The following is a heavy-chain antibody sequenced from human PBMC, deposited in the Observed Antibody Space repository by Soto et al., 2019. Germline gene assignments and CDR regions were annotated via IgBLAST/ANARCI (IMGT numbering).Heavy chain of an antibody. CDR3: ARWLTQETFDV. CDR1: GASISSYY. J-gene: IGHJ3*01. D-gene: IGHD3-9*01. Sequence: QVQLQESGPGLVKPSETLSLTCTVSGASISSYYWSWIRQPPGKGLEWIGYIYYSGSINYNPSLESRAYISGDMSKNQFSLTLTSVTAADTAVYYCARWLTQETFDVWGQGTMVTVSS. V-gene: IGHV4-59*01. CDR2: IYYSGSI.